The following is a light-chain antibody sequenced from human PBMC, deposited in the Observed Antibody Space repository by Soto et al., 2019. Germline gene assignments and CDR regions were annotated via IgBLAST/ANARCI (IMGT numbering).Light chain of an antibody. J-gene: IGKJ1*01. CDR1: QSVSSAS. V-gene: IGKV3-20*01. Sequence: IVLTQSPGTLSLSPGERGTLYCRASQSVSSASLAWYQQRPRQAPRLLIYGASSRATGVPDRFSGGGSGTDFTLTISRLEPEDLAVYYCQHYGQTFGPGTKVEIK. CDR2: GAS. CDR3: QHYGQT.